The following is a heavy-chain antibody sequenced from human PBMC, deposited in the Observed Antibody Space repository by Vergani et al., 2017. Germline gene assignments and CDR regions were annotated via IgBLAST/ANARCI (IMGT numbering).Heavy chain of an antibody. CDR2: ISYDGSNK. D-gene: IGHD3-22*01. CDR1: GFTFSSYA. J-gene: IGHJ4*02. CDR3: ARGWLTYYYDSSGSDKATFDY. Sequence: QVQLVESGGGVVQPGRSLRLSCAASGFTFSSYAMHWVRQAPGKGLEWVAVISYDGSNKYYADSVKGRFTISRDNSKNTLYLQMNSLRAEDTAVYYCARGWLTYYYDSSGSDKATFDYWGQGTLVTVSS. V-gene: IGHV3-30-3*01.